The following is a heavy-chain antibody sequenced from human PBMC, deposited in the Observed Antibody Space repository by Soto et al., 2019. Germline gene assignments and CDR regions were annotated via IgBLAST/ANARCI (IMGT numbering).Heavy chain of an antibody. CDR3: VKDEEQLRADYGMGV. J-gene: IGHJ6*02. CDR1: GFTFSSYA. Sequence: PGGSLRLSCAASGFTFSSYAMTWVRQAPGKGLEWVSTISGSGGGTNYADSAKGRVTISRDKSKNTLYLQMNSLRAEHTAVYYYVKDEEQLRADYGMGVWGQGSTGTVSS. D-gene: IGHD6-6*01. CDR2: ISGSGGGT. V-gene: IGHV3-23*01.